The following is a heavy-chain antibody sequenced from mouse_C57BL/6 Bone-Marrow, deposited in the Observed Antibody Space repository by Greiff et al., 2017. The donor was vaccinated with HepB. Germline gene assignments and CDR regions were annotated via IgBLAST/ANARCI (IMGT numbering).Heavy chain of an antibody. D-gene: IGHD2-4*01. CDR2: IYPRSGNT. V-gene: IGHV1-81*01. CDR1: GYTFTSYG. CDR3: ARRELRRFDY. J-gene: IGHJ2*01. Sequence: VQLQHSGAELARPGASVKLSCKASGYTFTSYGISWVKQRTGQGLEWIGEIYPRSGNTYYNEKFKGKATLTADKSSSTAYMELRSLTSEDSAVYFCARRELRRFDYWGQGTTLTVSS.